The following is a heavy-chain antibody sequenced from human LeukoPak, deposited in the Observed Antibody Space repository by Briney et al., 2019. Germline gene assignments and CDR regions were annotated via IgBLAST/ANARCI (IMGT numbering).Heavy chain of an antibody. CDR1: GFTFTNYW. V-gene: IGHV3-7*01. Sequence: GGSLRLSCAASGFTFTNYWMTWVRQAPGKGLEWVAHIKEDGSATNYVDSVKGRYTISRDNAKSSLSLQMNSLRVEDTAVYYCVRDNGWFRLDNWGQGTLVTVSS. D-gene: IGHD2-8*01. CDR3: VRDNGWFRLDN. CDR2: IKEDGSAT. J-gene: IGHJ4*02.